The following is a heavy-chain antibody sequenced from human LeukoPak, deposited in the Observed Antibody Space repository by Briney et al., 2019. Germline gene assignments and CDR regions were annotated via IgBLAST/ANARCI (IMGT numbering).Heavy chain of an antibody. CDR2: IDYSGRT. CDR3: ARRLWRGGTTDSFDI. V-gene: IGHV4-59*08. CDR1: GGSISRDY. D-gene: IGHD3-10*01. Sequence: PSETLSLTCTVSGGSISRDYWNWIRQPPGKGLEWIGDIDYSGRTNYNPSLKSRVTISVDTSKNQFSLKLSPVTAADTAVYYCARRLWRGGTTDSFDIWGQGTMVSVSS. J-gene: IGHJ3*02.